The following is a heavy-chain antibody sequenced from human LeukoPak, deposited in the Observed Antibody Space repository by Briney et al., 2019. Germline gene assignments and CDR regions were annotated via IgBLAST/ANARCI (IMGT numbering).Heavy chain of an antibody. CDR1: GGSLSSYY. CDR2: VYTSGST. V-gene: IGHV4-4*07. J-gene: IGHJ5*02. CDR3: AREYSSSWYAHGWFDP. D-gene: IGHD6-13*01. Sequence: WETLSLTCTVSGGSLSSYYWSWIRQHARKGLEWIGRVYTSGSTNYNPSLTSRVTMSVDTSKNQFSLKLSSVTAADTAVYDCAREYSSSWYAHGWFDPWGRGGLVTVSS.